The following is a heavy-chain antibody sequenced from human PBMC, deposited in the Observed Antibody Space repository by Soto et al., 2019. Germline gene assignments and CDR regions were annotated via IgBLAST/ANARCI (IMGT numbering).Heavy chain of an antibody. J-gene: IGHJ6*02. Sequence: SVKVSCKASGGTFSSYAISWVRQAPGQGLEWMGGIIPIFGTANYAQKFQGRVTITADESTSTAYMELSSLRSEDTAVYYCARGAGSYYALGYYYYGMDVWGQGTTVTVSS. CDR1: GGTFSSYA. CDR3: ARGAGSYYALGYYYYGMDV. D-gene: IGHD3-10*01. CDR2: IIPIFGTA. V-gene: IGHV1-69*13.